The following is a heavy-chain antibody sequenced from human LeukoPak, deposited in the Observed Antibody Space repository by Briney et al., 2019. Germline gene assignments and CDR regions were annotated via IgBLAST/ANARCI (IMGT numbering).Heavy chain of an antibody. J-gene: IGHJ6*03. CDR1: GFTFSSYE. CDR3: ARSAGTVPLYYYYYMDV. CDR2: ISSSGSTI. D-gene: IGHD6-13*01. Sequence: PGGSLRLSCAASGFTFSSYEMNWVRQAPGKGLEWVSYISSSGSTIYYADSVKGRFTISRDNAKNSLYLQMNSLRAEDTAVYYCARSAGTVPLYYYYYMDVWGKGTTVTVSS. V-gene: IGHV3-48*03.